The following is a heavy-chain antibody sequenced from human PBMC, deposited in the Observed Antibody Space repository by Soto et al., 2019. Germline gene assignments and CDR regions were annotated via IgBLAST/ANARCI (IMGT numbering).Heavy chain of an antibody. D-gene: IGHD6-13*01. J-gene: IGHJ4*02. CDR3: ARDVRRGSSSWVN. V-gene: IGHV4-4*07. CDR1: GGSISGFY. CDR2: TSTGVGT. Sequence: QVQLQESGPGLVKPSETLSLTCTVSGGSISGFYWSWIRQPAGKGLEWIGRTSTGVGTNYNPSLKSRVTMSIDTSKSLFSLNLRSVTAADTAVYYCARDVRRGSSSWVNWGQGTLVTVSS.